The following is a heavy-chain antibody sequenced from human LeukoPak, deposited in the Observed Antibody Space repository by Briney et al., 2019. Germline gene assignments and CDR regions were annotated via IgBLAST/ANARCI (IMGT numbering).Heavy chain of an antibody. CDR1: GGSISSGSYY. D-gene: IGHD3-10*01. CDR3: ARRVLWFGGGWFDP. Sequence: SETLSLTCTVSGGSISSGSYYWSWIRQPAGKGLEWIGRIYTSGSTNYNPSLKSRVTISVDTSKNQFSLKLSSVTAADTAVYYCARRVLWFGGGWFDPWGQGTLVTVSS. V-gene: IGHV4-61*02. J-gene: IGHJ5*02. CDR2: IYTSGST.